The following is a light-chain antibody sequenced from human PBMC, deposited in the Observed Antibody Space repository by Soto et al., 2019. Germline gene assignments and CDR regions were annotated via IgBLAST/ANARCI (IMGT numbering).Light chain of an antibody. Sequence: EIVLTQSPATLSLSPGERATLSCRASQSVSRYLAWYQQKPGQAPRLLTYDASNRATGIPARFSGSGSGTDFTLTISSLEPEDFAVYYCQQRSNWPPITLGQGTRLEI. J-gene: IGKJ5*01. V-gene: IGKV3-11*01. CDR3: QQRSNWPPIT. CDR1: QSVSRY. CDR2: DAS.